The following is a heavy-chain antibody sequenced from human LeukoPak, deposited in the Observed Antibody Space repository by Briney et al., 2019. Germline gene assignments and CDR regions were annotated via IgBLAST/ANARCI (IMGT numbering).Heavy chain of an antibody. CDR1: GGSISSGGYS. D-gene: IGHD3-3*01. Sequence: SQTLSLTCAVSGGSISSGGYSWSWIRQPPGKGLEWIGYIYHSGSTYYNPSLKSRVTISVDRSKNQFSLKLSSVTAADTAVYYCARPAYDFWNFFGYWGQGTLVTVSS. CDR2: IYHSGST. CDR3: ARPAYDFWNFFGY. J-gene: IGHJ4*02. V-gene: IGHV4-30-2*01.